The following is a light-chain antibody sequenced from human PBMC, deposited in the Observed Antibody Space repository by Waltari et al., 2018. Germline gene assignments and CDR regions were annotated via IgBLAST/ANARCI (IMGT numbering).Light chain of an antibody. V-gene: IGKV3-20*01. CDR3: QQYGSSPT. CDR1: QSISRSS. CDR2: DAS. J-gene: IGKJ1*01. Sequence: EIVLTQSPGTLSLSPGQRATLSCRATQSISRSSLAWYQQKPGQAPRLLIYDASRRATGIPDRFSGSGSGTEFTLTISRLEPEDFAVYHCQQYGSSPTFGQGTKVEIK.